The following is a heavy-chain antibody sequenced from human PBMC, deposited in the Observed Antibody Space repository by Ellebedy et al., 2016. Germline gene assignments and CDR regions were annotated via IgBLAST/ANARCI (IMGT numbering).Heavy chain of an antibody. V-gene: IGHV4-34*01. D-gene: IGHD3-16*02. Sequence: SETLSLTXAVYGESFSGHYWSWIRQPPGKGLEWIGEINYDGSANYNPSLKSRVTTSVDTSKSQFSLRLSSLTAADTAVYYCARDHGSITFGGVIDAYYYGMDVWGQGTTVTVSS. CDR2: INYDGSA. CDR3: ARDHGSITFGGVIDAYYYGMDV. CDR1: GESFSGHY. J-gene: IGHJ6*02.